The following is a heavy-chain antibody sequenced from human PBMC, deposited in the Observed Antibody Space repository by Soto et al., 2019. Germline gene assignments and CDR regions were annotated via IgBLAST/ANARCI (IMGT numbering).Heavy chain of an antibody. V-gene: IGHV4-30-4*01. CDR1: GGSISSGDHY. CDR3: ARALIQLWPHYYYGMDV. D-gene: IGHD5-18*01. CDR2: IYYSGTT. J-gene: IGHJ6*02. Sequence: SETLSLTCTVSGGSISSGDHYWSWIRQPPGKGLEWIGYIYYSGTTYYNPSLKSRVTISVDTSENQFSLKVNSVTAADTAVYYCARALIQLWPHYYYGMDVWGQGTTVTVS.